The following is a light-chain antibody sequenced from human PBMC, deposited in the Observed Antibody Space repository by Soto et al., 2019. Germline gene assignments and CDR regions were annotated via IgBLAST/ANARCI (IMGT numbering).Light chain of an antibody. CDR3: NSYAGSNNVV. CDR2: EVS. CDR1: SSDIGGYNY. V-gene: IGLV2-8*01. J-gene: IGLJ2*01. Sequence: QSALTQPPSASGSPGQSVTISCTGGSSDIGGYNYVSWYQQHPGKAPKLMIYEVSKRASGVPDRFSGSKSGTTASLTVSGLQADDEADYYCNSYAGSNNVVFGGGTKLTVL.